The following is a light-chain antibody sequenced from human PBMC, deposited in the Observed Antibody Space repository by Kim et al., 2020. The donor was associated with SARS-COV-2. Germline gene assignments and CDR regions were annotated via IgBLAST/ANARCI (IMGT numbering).Light chain of an antibody. CDR3: QQRSNWPLT. CDR1: QSVSSY. J-gene: IGKJ4*01. CDR2: DAS. V-gene: IGKV3-11*01. Sequence: LSPGESATLSCRASQSVSSYLAWDQQKPGQAPRLLIYDASNRATGIPARFSGSGSGTDFTLTISSLEPEDFAVYYCQQRSNWPLTFGGGTKVEIK.